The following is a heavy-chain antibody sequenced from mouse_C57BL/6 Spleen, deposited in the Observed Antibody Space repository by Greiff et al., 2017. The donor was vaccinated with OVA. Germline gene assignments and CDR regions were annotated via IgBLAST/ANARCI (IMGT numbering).Heavy chain of an antibody. Sequence: QVQLQQPGAELVKPGASVKLSCKASGYTFTSYWMHWVKPRPGRCLEWIGRIGPNSGGTKYTEQFKSKVTLTVDQPSSTAYLQLSCLTSEDSAVDYCARSGDYYGSSYVRYFDVWGTGTTVTVPS. D-gene: IGHD1-1*01. J-gene: IGHJ1*03. CDR1: GYTFTSYW. CDR2: IGPNSGGT. V-gene: IGHV1-72*01. CDR3: ARSGDYYGSSYVRYFDV.